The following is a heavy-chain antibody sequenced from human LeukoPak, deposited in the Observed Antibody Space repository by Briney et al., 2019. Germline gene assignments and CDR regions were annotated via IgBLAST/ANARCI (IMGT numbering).Heavy chain of an antibody. J-gene: IGHJ4*02. CDR2: ISAYNGNT. V-gene: IGHV1-18*01. Sequence: ASVKVSCTASGYTFTSYGISWVRQAPGQGLEWMGWISAYNGNTNYAQKLQGRVTMTTDTSTSTAYMELKSLRSDDTAVYYCARGRAAAGTWPVDYWGQGTLVTVSS. CDR1: GYTFTSYG. CDR3: ARGRAAAGTWPVDY. D-gene: IGHD6-13*01.